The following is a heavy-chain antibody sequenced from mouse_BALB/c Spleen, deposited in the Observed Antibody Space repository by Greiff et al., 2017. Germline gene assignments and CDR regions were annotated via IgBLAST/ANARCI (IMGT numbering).Heavy chain of an antibody. CDR1: GYSITSGYY. CDR3: ARGLYWYFDG. D-gene: IGHD3-3*01. Sequence: EVKLMESGPGLVKPSQSLSLTCSVTGYSITSGYYWNWIRQFPGNKLEWMGYISYDGSNNYNPSLKNRISITRDTSKNQFFLKLNSVTTEDTATYYCARGLYWYFDGWGAGTTVTVSS. J-gene: IGHJ1*01. CDR2: ISYDGSN. V-gene: IGHV3-6*02.